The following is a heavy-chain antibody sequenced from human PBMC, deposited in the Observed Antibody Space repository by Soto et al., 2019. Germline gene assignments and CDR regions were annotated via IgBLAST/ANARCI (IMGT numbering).Heavy chain of an antibody. CDR3: ARDLLGAVAGKEDY. Sequence: QVQLVQSGAEVKKPGASVKVSCKASGYTFTSYAMHWVRQAPGQRLEWMGWINAGNGNTKYSQKFQGRVTITRDTSASTAYMELSSLRSEDTAVYYYARDLLGAVAGKEDYWGQGTLVTVSS. CDR2: INAGNGNT. D-gene: IGHD6-19*01. V-gene: IGHV1-3*01. J-gene: IGHJ4*02. CDR1: GYTFTSYA.